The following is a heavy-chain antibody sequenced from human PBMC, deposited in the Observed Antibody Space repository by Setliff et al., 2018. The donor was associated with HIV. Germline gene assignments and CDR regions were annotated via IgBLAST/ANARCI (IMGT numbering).Heavy chain of an antibody. Sequence: ASVKVSCKASPYTFSSYVINWVRQAPGQGLEWMGRISVYNGNTSYAQKLQGRVIMTTDTSTSTAYMELRSLRSDDTAMYYCATQRDIVMVPGQGGFDIWAQGTMVTVSS. CDR2: ISVYNGNT. V-gene: IGHV1-18*01. D-gene: IGHD2-2*01. CDR3: ATQRDIVMVPGQGGFDI. CDR1: PYTFSSYV. J-gene: IGHJ3*02.